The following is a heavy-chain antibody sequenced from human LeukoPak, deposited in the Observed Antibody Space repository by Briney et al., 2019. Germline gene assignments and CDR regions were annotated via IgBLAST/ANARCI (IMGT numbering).Heavy chain of an antibody. Sequence: GGPLRFSCAASGFTFSTYWMSWVRQAPGKGLEWVANIKQDGSEKYYVDSVKGRFTISRDNAKNSLYLQMNSLRAEDTAMYYCARDSAGNDYWGQGTLVTVSS. CDR3: ARDSAGNDY. D-gene: IGHD6-13*01. CDR1: GFTFSTYW. J-gene: IGHJ4*02. V-gene: IGHV3-7*01. CDR2: IKQDGSEK.